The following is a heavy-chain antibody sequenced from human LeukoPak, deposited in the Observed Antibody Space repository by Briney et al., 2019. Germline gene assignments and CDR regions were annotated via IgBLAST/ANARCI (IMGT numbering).Heavy chain of an antibody. Sequence: SVKVSCKASGGTFSSYAISWVRQAPGQGLEWMGRIIPIFGTANYAQKFQGRVTITTNESTSTAYMELSSLRSEDTAVYYCARNPYDILTGYGYYFDYWGQGTLVTVSS. V-gene: IGHV1-69*05. J-gene: IGHJ4*02. CDR2: IIPIFGTA. CDR1: GGTFSSYA. D-gene: IGHD3-9*01. CDR3: ARNPYDILTGYGYYFDY.